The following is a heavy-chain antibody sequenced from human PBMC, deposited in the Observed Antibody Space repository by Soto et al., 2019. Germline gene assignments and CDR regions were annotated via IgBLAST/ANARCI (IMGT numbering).Heavy chain of an antibody. CDR3: AKTQAARKKESYYYYYGMDV. J-gene: IGHJ6*02. Sequence: GGSLRLSCAASGFTFSSYAMSWVRQAPGKGLEWVSAISGSGGSTYYADSVKGRFTISRDNSKNTLYLQMNSLRAEDTVVYYCAKTQAARKKESYYYYYGMDVWGQGTTVTVSS. D-gene: IGHD6-6*01. CDR1: GFTFSSYA. V-gene: IGHV3-23*01. CDR2: ISGSGGST.